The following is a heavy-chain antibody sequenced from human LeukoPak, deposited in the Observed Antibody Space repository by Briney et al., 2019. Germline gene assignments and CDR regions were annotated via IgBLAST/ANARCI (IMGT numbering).Heavy chain of an antibody. J-gene: IGHJ5*02. CDR3: ARGRDIQYDSGWFDP. Sequence: SETLSLTCTVSGGSISSSIYYWGWIRQPPGKGLEWIGSIYYSGSTYYNPSLKSRVTISVDTSKNQFSLKLSSVTAADTAVYYCARGRDIQYDSGWFDPWGQGTLVTVSS. V-gene: IGHV4-39*01. D-gene: IGHD3-9*01. CDR1: GGSISSSIYY. CDR2: IYYSGST.